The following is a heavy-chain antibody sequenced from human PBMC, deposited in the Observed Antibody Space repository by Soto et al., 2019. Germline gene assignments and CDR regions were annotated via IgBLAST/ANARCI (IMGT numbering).Heavy chain of an antibody. Sequence: ASVKVSCKASGYTFTSYGISWVRQAPGQGLEWMGWISAYNGNTNYAQKLQGRVTMTTDTSTSTAYMELRSLRSDDTAVYYCARDSRVPTYYYDSSGYLVYWGQGILVTVSS. V-gene: IGHV1-18*04. CDR2: ISAYNGNT. CDR1: GYTFTSYG. J-gene: IGHJ4*02. D-gene: IGHD3-22*01. CDR3: ARDSRVPTYYYDSSGYLVY.